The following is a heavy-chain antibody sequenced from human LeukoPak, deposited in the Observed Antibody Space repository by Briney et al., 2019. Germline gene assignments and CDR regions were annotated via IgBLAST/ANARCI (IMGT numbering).Heavy chain of an antibody. D-gene: IGHD3-10*02. CDR1: GFTFSSYE. CDR2: ISSSGSTI. CDR3: AELGITMIGGV. Sequence: GGSLRLSCAASGFTFSSYEMNWVRQAPGKGLEWVSYISSSGSTIYYADSGKGRFTISRDNAKNSLCLQMNSLRAEDTAVYYCAELGITMIGGVWGKGTTVTISS. J-gene: IGHJ6*04. V-gene: IGHV3-48*03.